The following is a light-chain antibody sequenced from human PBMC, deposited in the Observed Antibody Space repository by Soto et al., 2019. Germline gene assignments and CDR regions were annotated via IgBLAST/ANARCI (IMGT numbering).Light chain of an antibody. J-gene: IGKJ1*01. Sequence: EIVLTQSPATLSLSPGERATLSCRASQSVSRYLAWYQQEPGQAPRLLIYDASNRATGIPARFSGSGSGTDFTLTISSLEPEDFAVYYCQQSSNWPQTLGQGTKVDIK. CDR3: QQSSNWPQT. CDR1: QSVSRY. V-gene: IGKV3-11*01. CDR2: DAS.